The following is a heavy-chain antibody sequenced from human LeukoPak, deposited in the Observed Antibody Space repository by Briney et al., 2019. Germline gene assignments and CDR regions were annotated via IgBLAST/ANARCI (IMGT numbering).Heavy chain of an antibody. V-gene: IGHV3-7*01. CDR1: GFIFTDHW. J-gene: IGHJ4*02. D-gene: IGHD3-16*01. CDR2: IKEDESAK. Sequence: GGSLRLSCVASGFIFTDHWMSWVRPAPGKGLDWVANIKEDESAKFYADSVRGRFTISRDNAKNSVYLEMNNLRVEDTAVYYCARAVDVADYWGRGTLVTVSS. CDR3: ARAVDVADY.